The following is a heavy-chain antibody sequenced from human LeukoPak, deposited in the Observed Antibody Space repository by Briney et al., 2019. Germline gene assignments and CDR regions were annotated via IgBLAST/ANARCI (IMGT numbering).Heavy chain of an antibody. CDR1: GGSINNYY. CDR2: IYYSGST. D-gene: IGHD1-26*01. Sequence: SETLSLTCTVSGGSINNYYWSWIRQPPGKGLEWIGYIYYSGSTNYNPSLKSRVTISLDTSKNQFSLKLSSVTAADTAVYYCARDKNLVGATFGYWGQGTLVTVSS. V-gene: IGHV4-59*01. J-gene: IGHJ4*02. CDR3: ARDKNLVGATFGY.